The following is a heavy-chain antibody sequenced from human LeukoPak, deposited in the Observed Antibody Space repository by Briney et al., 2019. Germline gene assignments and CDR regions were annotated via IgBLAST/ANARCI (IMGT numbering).Heavy chain of an antibody. CDR3: AGGRGIPDY. CDR1: GFTFSSYG. J-gene: IGHJ4*02. CDR2: ISYDGSNK. Sequence: PGRSLRLSCAASGFTFSSYGMHWVRQAPGKGLEWVAVISYDGSNKYYADSVKGRFTISRDNSKNTLYLQMNSPRAEDTAVYYCAGGRGIPDYWGQGTLVTVSS. V-gene: IGHV3-30*03. D-gene: IGHD3-16*01.